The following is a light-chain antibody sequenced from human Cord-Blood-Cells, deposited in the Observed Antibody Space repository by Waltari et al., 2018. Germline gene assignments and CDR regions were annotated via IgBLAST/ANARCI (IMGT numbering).Light chain of an antibody. V-gene: IGKV1-39*01. Sequence: DIQMTQSPPSLPASVGDRFTITFRASQSISSYLNWYQQKPWKAPKLLIYAASSLQSGVPSRFSGSGSGTDFTLTISSLQPEDFATYDCQQSYITSWTFGQGTKVEIK. CDR2: AAS. CDR1: QSISSY. J-gene: IGKJ1*01. CDR3: QQSYITSWT.